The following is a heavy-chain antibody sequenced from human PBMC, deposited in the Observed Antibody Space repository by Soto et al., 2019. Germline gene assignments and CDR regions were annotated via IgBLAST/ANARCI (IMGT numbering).Heavy chain of an antibody. V-gene: IGHV4-31*03. D-gene: IGHD6-6*01. CDR3: TRRGISSAGWFDP. CDR2: IYSSGDS. CDR1: GGSIISGGYY. J-gene: IGHJ5*02. Sequence: SETLSLTCTVSGGSIISGGYYWSWIRHHPGKGLEWIGYIYSSGDSYYNPSLKSRVTISVDTSKNQFSLKLSSVTAADSAVYYCTRRGISSAGWFDPWGQGTLVTVSS.